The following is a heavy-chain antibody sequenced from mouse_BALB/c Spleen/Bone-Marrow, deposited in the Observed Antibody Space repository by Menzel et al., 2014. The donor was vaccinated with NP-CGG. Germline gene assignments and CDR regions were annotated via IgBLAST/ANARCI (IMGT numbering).Heavy chain of an antibody. J-gene: IGHJ3*01. Sequence: QVQLKDSGPELVRPGVSVKISCKGSGYTFXDYAMHWVKQSHAKSLEWIGVISTYSGNTNYNQKFKGKATMTVDKSSSTAYMELARLTSEDSAIYYCASPIYYGNYEGFAYWGQGTLVTVSA. CDR2: ISTYSGNT. V-gene: IGHV1-67*01. CDR1: GYTFXDYA. D-gene: IGHD2-1*01. CDR3: ASPIYYGNYEGFAY.